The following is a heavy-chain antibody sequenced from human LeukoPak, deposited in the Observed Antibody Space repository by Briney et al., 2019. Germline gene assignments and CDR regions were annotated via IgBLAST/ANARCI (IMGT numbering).Heavy chain of an antibody. CDR1: GGSVSSFY. CDR2: IYTSGNT. J-gene: IGHJ5*02. Sequence: SETLSLTCTVSGGSVSSFYWSWIRQPAGKGLEWIGRIYTSGNTKYNPSLKSRVTMSVDTSKNQFSLKLSSVTAADTAVYYCARGVIAAAAMEWFDPWGQGTLVTVSS. D-gene: IGHD6-13*01. V-gene: IGHV4-4*07. CDR3: ARGVIAAAAMEWFDP.